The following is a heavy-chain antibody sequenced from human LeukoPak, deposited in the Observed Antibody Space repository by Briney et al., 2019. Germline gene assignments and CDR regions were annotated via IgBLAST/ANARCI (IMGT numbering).Heavy chain of an antibody. V-gene: IGHV4-59*01. D-gene: IGHD1-26*01. CDR2: IYYSGST. CDR3: ARAGTGATAHFDY. Sequence: SETLSLTCTVSGGSISSYYWSWIRQPPGKGLEWIGYIYYSGSTNYNPSLKSRVTISVDTSKNQFSLKLSSVTAADTAVYYCARAGTGATAHFDYWGQGTLVTVSS. J-gene: IGHJ4*02. CDR1: GGSISSYY.